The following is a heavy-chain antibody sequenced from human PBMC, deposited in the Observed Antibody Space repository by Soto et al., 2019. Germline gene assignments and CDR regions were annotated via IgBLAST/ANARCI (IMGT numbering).Heavy chain of an antibody. J-gene: IGHJ4*02. Sequence: EVQLLESGGGLVQPGGSLRLSCAASGFTFSSYAMSWVRQAPGKGLEWVSGISGSGGTTYYADSVKGRFTISRDNSKNTLYLQMLSLRAEDTAVYYCAKATSGWYSDYWGQGILVTVSS. D-gene: IGHD6-19*01. V-gene: IGHV3-23*01. CDR1: GFTFSSYA. CDR2: ISGSGGTT. CDR3: AKATSGWYSDY.